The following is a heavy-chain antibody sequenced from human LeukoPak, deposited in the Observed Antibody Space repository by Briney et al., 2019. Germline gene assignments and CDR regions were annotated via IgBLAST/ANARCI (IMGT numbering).Heavy chain of an antibody. CDR1: GFSFGSYW. D-gene: IGHD3-16*01. CDR2: INQDGSTK. Sequence: GGSLRLSCAASGFSFGSYWMGWVRQAPGKGLEWVANINQDGSTKHYLGSVKGRFAISRDNAKNSLYLQMSNLRAEDTAVYFCARGGGLDVWGQGATVTVSS. V-gene: IGHV3-7*03. CDR3: ARGGGLDV. J-gene: IGHJ6*02.